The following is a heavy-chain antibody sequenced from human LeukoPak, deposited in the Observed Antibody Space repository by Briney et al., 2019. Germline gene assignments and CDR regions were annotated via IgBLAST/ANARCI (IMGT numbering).Heavy chain of an antibody. J-gene: IGHJ6*03. CDR3: ALAARPAYYYYYMDV. D-gene: IGHD6-6*01. CDR1: GFTFSNYA. Sequence: GGSLRLSCAASGFTFSNYAMSWVRQAPGKGLEWVSATSGTGGSTYYADSVKGRFTISRDNSKNTLYLQMNSLRAEDTAVYYCALAARPAYYYYYMDVWGKGTTVTVSS. CDR2: TSGTGGST. V-gene: IGHV3-23*01.